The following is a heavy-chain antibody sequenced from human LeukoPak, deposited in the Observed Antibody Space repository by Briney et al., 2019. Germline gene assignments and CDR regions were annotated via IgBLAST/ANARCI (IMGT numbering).Heavy chain of an antibody. CDR1: GFTFSSYS. Sequence: GGSLRLSCAASGFTFSSYSMNWVRQAPGKGLEWVSSISSSSSYIYYADSVKGRFTISRDNAKNSLYLQMNSLRAEDTAVYYCARSYGVIRRSFDYWGQGTLVTVSS. D-gene: IGHD3-16*02. CDR2: ISSSSSYI. J-gene: IGHJ4*02. V-gene: IGHV3-21*01. CDR3: ARSYGVIRRSFDY.